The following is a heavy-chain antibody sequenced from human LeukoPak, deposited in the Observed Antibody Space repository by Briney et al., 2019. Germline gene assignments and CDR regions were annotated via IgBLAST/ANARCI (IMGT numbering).Heavy chain of an antibody. D-gene: IGHD3-16*01. V-gene: IGHV4-34*01. CDR3: ARRLGGYTNFDY. CDR1: GRSFSGNY. CDR2: ISHSGTT. Sequence: SETLSLTCAVYGRSFSGNYWSWIRQTPGKGLEWIGEISHSGTTSYNTSLKSRVSISVDPSKNQFSLGMFFVTVADTAVYYCARRLGGYTNFDYWGHGNMVTVSS. J-gene: IGHJ4*01.